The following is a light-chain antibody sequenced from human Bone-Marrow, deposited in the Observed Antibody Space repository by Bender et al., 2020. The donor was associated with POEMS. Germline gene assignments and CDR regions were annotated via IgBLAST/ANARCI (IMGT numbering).Light chain of an antibody. V-gene: IGLV2-14*03. J-gene: IGLJ3*02. CDR3: AVWDDSLNGWV. CDR1: SSDVGRYKY. Sequence: QSALTQPASVSGSPGQSIAISCTGTSSDVGRYKYVSWYQQHPGKAPKLIIYDVSNRPSGVSDRFSGSKSGNTASLTISGLQSEDEADYYCAVWDDSLNGWVFGGGTKLTVL. CDR2: DVS.